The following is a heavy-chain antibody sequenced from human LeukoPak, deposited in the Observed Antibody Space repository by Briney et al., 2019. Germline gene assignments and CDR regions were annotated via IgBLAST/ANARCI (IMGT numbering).Heavy chain of an antibody. V-gene: IGHV3-11*04. Sequence: TGGSLRLSCAASGFSFSDFYMSWIRQAPGMGLEWISYIGNSGNPIYYAYSVKGRFTISRDNAKNTLYLQMNSLRSEDTAVYYCASWNKWSGYYDYYYYYMDVWGKGTTVTVSS. CDR2: IGNSGNPI. CDR1: GFSFSDFY. CDR3: ASWNKWSGYYDYYYYYMDV. J-gene: IGHJ6*03. D-gene: IGHD3-3*01.